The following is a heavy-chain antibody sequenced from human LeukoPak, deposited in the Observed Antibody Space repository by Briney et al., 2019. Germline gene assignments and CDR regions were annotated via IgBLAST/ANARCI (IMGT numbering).Heavy chain of an antibody. CDR2: INHSGST. Sequence: SETLSLTCAVYGGSSSGYYWSWIRQPPGKGLEWIGEINHSGSTNYNPSLKSRVTISVDTSKNQFSLKLSSVTAADTAVYYCARGLPGAAAGVAFDIWGQGTMVTVSS. CDR3: ARGLPGAAAGVAFDI. J-gene: IGHJ3*02. CDR1: GGSSSGYY. V-gene: IGHV4-34*01. D-gene: IGHD6-13*01.